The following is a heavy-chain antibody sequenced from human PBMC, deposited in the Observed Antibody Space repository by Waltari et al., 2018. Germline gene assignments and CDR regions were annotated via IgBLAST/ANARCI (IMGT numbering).Heavy chain of an antibody. J-gene: IGHJ3*02. CDR3: VRSSSRYNWNLAEGAFDI. V-gene: IGHV3-9*01. D-gene: IGHD1-20*01. Sequence: QLVDSGGGLVQPGRSLRLSCAVSGFTFDEPAMTLVRQTPGKGLEWVSGINWSGSGVEYVDSLKGRFTISRDNDKNRLYLQMNSLRVDDTALYYCVRSSSRYNWNLAEGAFDIWGQGTLVTVSS. CDR1: GFTFDEPA. CDR2: INWSGSGV.